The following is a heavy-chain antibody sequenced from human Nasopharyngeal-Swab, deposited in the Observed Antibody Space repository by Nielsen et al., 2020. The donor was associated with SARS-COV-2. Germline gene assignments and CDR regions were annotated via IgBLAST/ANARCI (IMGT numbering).Heavy chain of an antibody. CDR2: IKQDGSEK. Sequence: GESLKISCAASGFTFSSYWMSWVRQAPGKGLEWVANIKQDGSEKYYVDSVKGRFTISRDNAKNSLYLQMNSLRVEDTAVYYCARHYDYVWGSYRPFDYWGQGTLVTVSS. CDR1: GFTFSSYW. J-gene: IGHJ4*02. CDR3: ARHYDYVWGSYRPFDY. V-gene: IGHV3-7*01. D-gene: IGHD3-16*02.